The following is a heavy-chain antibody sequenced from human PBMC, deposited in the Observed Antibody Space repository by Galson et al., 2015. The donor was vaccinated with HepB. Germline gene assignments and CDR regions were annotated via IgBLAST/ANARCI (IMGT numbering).Heavy chain of an antibody. CDR2: ISSSSSTI. CDR3: ARDRHSSSWKYFQH. D-gene: IGHD6-13*01. J-gene: IGHJ1*01. V-gene: IGHV3-48*02. Sequence: SLRLSCAASGFTFSSYSMNWVRQAPGKGLEWVSYISSSSSTIYYADSVKGRFTISRDNAKNSLYLQMNSLRDEDTAVYYCARDRHSSSWKYFQHWGQGTLVTVSS. CDR1: GFTFSSYS.